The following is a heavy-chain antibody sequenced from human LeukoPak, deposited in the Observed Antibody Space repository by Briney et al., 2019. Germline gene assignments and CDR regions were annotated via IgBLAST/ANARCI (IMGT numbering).Heavy chain of an antibody. D-gene: IGHD6-6*01. V-gene: IGHV1-8*01. Sequence: ASVKVSCKASGYTFTSYDINWVRQATGQGLEWMGWMNPNNGKTSYAQKLQGRVIITRNTSINTVYMELNSLRSEDTAVYYCARGGIAARTDYWGQGTLVTVSS. CDR2: MNPNNGKT. J-gene: IGHJ4*02. CDR3: ARGGIAARTDY. CDR1: GYTFTSYD.